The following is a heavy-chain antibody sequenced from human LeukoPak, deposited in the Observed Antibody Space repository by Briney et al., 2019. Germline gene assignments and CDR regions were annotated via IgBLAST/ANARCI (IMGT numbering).Heavy chain of an antibody. Sequence: SETLSLTCSVSGGSISNYYWTWIRQPAGKGLEWIGRKYARGNSNYIPPLQSRVTMSVDTSKNQFSLKLRSVTAADTAVYYCARGRYCSADICTGGDSFDLWGQGTMVSVSS. CDR1: GGSISNYY. CDR3: ARGRYCSADICTGGDSFDL. J-gene: IGHJ3*01. D-gene: IGHD2-15*01. CDR2: KYARGNS. V-gene: IGHV4-4*07.